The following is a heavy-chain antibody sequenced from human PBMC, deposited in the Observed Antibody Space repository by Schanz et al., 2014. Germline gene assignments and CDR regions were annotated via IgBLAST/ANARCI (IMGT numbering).Heavy chain of an antibody. CDR1: GFTFSIYA. CDR3: ARDNRYYLFDY. D-gene: IGHD3-16*02. CDR2: ISHDGYST. V-gene: IGHV3-64*07. J-gene: IGHJ4*02. Sequence: EVQLVESGGGLVKPGGFLRLSCAASGFTFSIYAMHWVRQAPGKGLEYVSAISHDGYSTYYADSVKGRFTISRDNSKNTLYLQLGSLSAEDTAVYFCARDNRYYLFDYWGQGALVTVSS.